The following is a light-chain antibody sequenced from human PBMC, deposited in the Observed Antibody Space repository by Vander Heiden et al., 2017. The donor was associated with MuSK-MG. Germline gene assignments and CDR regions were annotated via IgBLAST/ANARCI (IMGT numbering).Light chain of an antibody. V-gene: IGLV1-51*02. Sequence: QSVLTQPPSVSAAPGQKVTISCSGSSSSIGTNYVAWYQQLPGTAPKLLIYENIKRPAGIPDRFSGSKSGASATMGITGLQTGDEADYYCETWDNSLSAEVFGTGTKVTVL. CDR3: ETWDNSLSAEV. CDR1: SSSIGTNY. J-gene: IGLJ1*01. CDR2: ENI.